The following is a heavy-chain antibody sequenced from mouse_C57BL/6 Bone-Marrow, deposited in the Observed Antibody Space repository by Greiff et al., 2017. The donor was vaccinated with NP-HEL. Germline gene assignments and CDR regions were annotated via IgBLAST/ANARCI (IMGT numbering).Heavy chain of an antibody. J-gene: IGHJ4*01. Sequence: QVQLKQPGAELVKPGASVKMSCKASGYTFTSYWITWVKQRPGQGLEWIGDIYPGSGSTNYNEKFKSKATLTVDTSSSTAYMQLSSLTSEDSAVYYCAREELGPRYAMDYWGQGTSVTVSS. CDR1: GYTFTSYW. CDR3: AREELGPRYAMDY. D-gene: IGHD4-1*01. V-gene: IGHV1-55*01. CDR2: IYPGSGST.